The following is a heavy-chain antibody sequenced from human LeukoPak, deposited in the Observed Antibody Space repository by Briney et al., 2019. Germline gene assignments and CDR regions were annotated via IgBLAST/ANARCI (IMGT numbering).Heavy chain of an antibody. J-gene: IGHJ4*02. CDR1: GGTFSTYA. V-gene: IGHV1-2*02. Sequence: ASVKVSCKTSGGTFSTYAISWVRQAPGQGLEWMGWINPNSGGTNYAQKFQGRVTMTRDTSISTVYMELNRLRSDDTAVYYCARERCRGGGCYSFDFWGQGALVTVSS. D-gene: IGHD2-15*01. CDR3: ARERCRGGGCYSFDF. CDR2: INPNSGGT.